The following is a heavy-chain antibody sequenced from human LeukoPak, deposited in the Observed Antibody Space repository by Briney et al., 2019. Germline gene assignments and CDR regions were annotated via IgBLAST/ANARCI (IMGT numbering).Heavy chain of an antibody. CDR3: ARGRSSSAPYDY. CDR1: GFIVSSNY. D-gene: IGHD6-6*01. J-gene: IGHJ4*02. CDR2: IYTGGST. V-gene: IGHV3-53*01. Sequence: PGGSLRLSCAASGFIVSSNYMTWVRQAPGKGLEWVSFIYTGGSTYYADSVKGRFTISRDNSKNTLYLQMNTLRAEDTAVYYCARGRSSSAPYDYWGQGTLVSVSS.